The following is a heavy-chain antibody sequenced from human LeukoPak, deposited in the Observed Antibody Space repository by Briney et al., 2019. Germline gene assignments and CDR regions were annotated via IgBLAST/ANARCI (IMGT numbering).Heavy chain of an antibody. J-gene: IGHJ4*02. Sequence: GGSLRLSCAASGFTFSSYGMHWVRQAPGKGLEWVAFIRYDGSNKYYADSVKGRFTISRDNSKNTLYLQMNSLRAEDTAVYYCAKEPGYCSSTSCAAHLDYWGQGTLVTVSS. CDR1: GFTFSSYG. CDR3: AKEPGYCSSTSCAAHLDY. V-gene: IGHV3-30*02. CDR2: IRYDGSNK. D-gene: IGHD2-2*01.